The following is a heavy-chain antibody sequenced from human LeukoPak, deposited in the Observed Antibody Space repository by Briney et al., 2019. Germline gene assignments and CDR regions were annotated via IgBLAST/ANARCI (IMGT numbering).Heavy chain of an antibody. J-gene: IGHJ4*02. D-gene: IGHD2-2*01. Sequence: PGGSLRLSCAASGFTFSSYGMHWVRQAPGKGLEWVAVISYDGSNKYYADSVKGRFTISRDNSKNTLYLQMNSLRAEDTAVYYCAKDGGYCSSTSCAPDDYWGQGTLVTVSS. CDR1: GFTFSSYG. V-gene: IGHV3-30*18. CDR3: AKDGGYCSSTSCAPDDY. CDR2: ISYDGSNK.